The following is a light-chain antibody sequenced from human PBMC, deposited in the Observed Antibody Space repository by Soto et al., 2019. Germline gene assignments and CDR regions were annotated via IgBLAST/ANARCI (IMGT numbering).Light chain of an antibody. V-gene: IGLV1-40*01. CDR3: QSYDTRLRGV. Sequence: QSVLTQPPSVSGAPGQRVTISCTGSSSNFGENFDVQWYQQFPGTAPKLLIYGDTIRPSGVPDRFSGFKSGTSASLAITGLQAEDEDDYYCQSYDTRLRGVFGGGTKLTVL. J-gene: IGLJ2*01. CDR1: SSNFGENFD. CDR2: GDT.